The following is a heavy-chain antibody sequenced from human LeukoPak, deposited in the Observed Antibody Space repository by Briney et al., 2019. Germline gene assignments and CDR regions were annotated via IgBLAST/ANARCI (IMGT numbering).Heavy chain of an antibody. CDR3: AKGHHENSWYSDL. Sequence: PGGSLRLSCAASGFTFSSYGMHWVRQAPGKGLEWVAVISYDGSNKYYADSVKGRFTISRDNSKNTLYLQMNSLRAEDTAVYYCAKGHHENSWYSDLWGRGTMVTVSS. CDR2: ISYDGSNK. CDR1: GFTFSSYG. V-gene: IGHV3-30*18. J-gene: IGHJ2*01.